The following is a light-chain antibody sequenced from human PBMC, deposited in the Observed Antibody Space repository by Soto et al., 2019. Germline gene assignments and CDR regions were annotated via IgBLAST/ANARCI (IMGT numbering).Light chain of an antibody. CDR3: QQYGSSPYT. Sequence: EIVLTQSPGTLSLSPGERATLSCRASQSVSSSFLAWYQQKPGQAPRLLIYGASSRATGIPDRFSGSGSGPDFTLTISRLEPEDFAVYYCQQYGSSPYTFGQGTKLEIE. J-gene: IGKJ2*01. V-gene: IGKV3-20*01. CDR2: GAS. CDR1: QSVSSSF.